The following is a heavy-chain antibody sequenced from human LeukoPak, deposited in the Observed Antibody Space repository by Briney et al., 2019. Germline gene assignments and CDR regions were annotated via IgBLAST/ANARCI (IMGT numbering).Heavy chain of an antibody. CDR3: ALYSGYDGGSFDC. CDR1: GGSISSSNW. Sequence: SGTLSLTCAVSGGSISSSNWWSWVRQPPGKGLEWIGEIYHSGSTNYNPSLKSRVTISVDKSKNQFSLKLSSVTAADTAVYYCALYSGYDGGSFDCWGQGTLVTVSS. V-gene: IGHV4-4*02. CDR2: IYHSGST. D-gene: IGHD5-12*01. J-gene: IGHJ4*02.